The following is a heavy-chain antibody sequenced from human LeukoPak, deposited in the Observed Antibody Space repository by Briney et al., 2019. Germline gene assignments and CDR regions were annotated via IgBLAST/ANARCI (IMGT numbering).Heavy chain of an antibody. D-gene: IGHD3-22*01. Sequence: GGSLRLSCAASGFTFSSYGMHWVRQAPGKGLEWVAVMSYDGNNKYYADSVKGRFTISRDNSKNTLYLQMNSLRAEDTAVYYCAKDPYDSSGYYHLDYWGQGTLVTVSS. CDR2: MSYDGNNK. CDR3: AKDPYDSSGYYHLDY. CDR1: GFTFSSYG. V-gene: IGHV3-30*18. J-gene: IGHJ4*02.